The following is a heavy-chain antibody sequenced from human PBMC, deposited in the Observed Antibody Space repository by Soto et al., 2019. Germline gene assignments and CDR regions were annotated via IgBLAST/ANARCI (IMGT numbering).Heavy chain of an antibody. D-gene: IGHD3-3*01. J-gene: IGHJ3*02. Sequence: QLQLQESGPGLVKPSETLSLTCTVSGGSISSSSYYWGWIRQPPGKGLEWIGSIYYSGSTYYNPSLKSRVTISVDTSKNQFSLKLSSVTAADTAVYYCARQHTIFGVAGAFDIWGQGTMVTVSS. CDR1: GGSISSSSYY. CDR2: IYYSGST. V-gene: IGHV4-39*01. CDR3: ARQHTIFGVAGAFDI.